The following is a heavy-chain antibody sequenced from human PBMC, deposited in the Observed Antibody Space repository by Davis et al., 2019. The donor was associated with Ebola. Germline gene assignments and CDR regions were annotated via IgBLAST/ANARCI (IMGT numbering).Heavy chain of an antibody. J-gene: IGHJ6*02. CDR3: ADPLSSV. Sequence: GESLKISCVGSGFNFSHYAMGWVRQIPGRGLECVSVISNLAMKTFYSDSVQGRFIISRDNSKSIVSLQMNNLRVDDTAIYYCADPLSSVWGQGTTVTV. CDR1: GFNFSHYA. V-gene: IGHV3-23*01. CDR2: ISNLAMKT.